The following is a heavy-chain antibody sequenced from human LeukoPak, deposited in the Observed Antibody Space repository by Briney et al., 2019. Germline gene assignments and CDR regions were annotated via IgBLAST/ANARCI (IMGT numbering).Heavy chain of an antibody. CDR3: AKDWSGSMYYFDY. J-gene: IGHJ4*02. Sequence: GGSLRLSCAASGFTFSDYYMSWIRQAPGKGLEWVSYISSSGSTIYYADSVKGRFTISRDNSKNTLYLQMNSLRAEDTAVYYCAKDWSGSMYYFDYWGQGTLVTVSS. CDR2: ISSSGSTI. V-gene: IGHV3-11*04. D-gene: IGHD3-3*01. CDR1: GFTFSDYY.